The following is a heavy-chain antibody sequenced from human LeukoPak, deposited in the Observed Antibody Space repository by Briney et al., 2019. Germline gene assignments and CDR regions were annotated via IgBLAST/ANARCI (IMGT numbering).Heavy chain of an antibody. CDR1: GGSISSSSYY. J-gene: IGHJ1*01. CDR3: ATIYCSSTSCQSSYFQH. V-gene: IGHV4-39*01. Sequence: SETLSLTCTDSGGSISSSSYYWGWIRQPPGKGLEWIGSIYYSGSTYYNPSLKSRVTISVDTSKNQFSLKLSSVTAADTAVYYCATIYCSSTSCQSSYFQHWGQGTLVTVSS. D-gene: IGHD2-2*01. CDR2: IYYSGST.